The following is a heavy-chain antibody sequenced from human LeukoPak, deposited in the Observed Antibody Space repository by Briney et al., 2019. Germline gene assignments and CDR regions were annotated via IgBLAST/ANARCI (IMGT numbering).Heavy chain of an antibody. CDR2: INPNSGGT. D-gene: IGHD3-22*01. J-gene: IGHJ3*02. CDR3: ARDVYDSSGYDAFDI. Sequence: ASVKVSCKASGYTFTGYYMHWVRQAPGQGLEWMGWINPNSGGTNYAQKFQGRVTMTRDTSISTAYMELSRLRSDDTAVYYCARDVYDSSGYDAFDIWGQGTMVTVSS. CDR1: GYTFTGYY. V-gene: IGHV1-2*02.